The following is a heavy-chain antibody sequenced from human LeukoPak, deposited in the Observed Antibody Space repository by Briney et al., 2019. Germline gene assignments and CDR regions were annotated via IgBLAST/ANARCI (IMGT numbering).Heavy chain of an antibody. CDR1: GFTVSSYY. Sequence: GGSLRLSCAASGFTVSSYYMSWVRQAPGKGLEWVSVIYSGGSTYYADSVKGRFTISRDNSKNTLYLQMNSLRAEDTAVYYCARDDVGLDSSGTKSDYWGQGTLVTVSS. CDR3: ARDDVGLDSSGTKSDY. D-gene: IGHD3-22*01. CDR2: IYSGGST. V-gene: IGHV3-53*01. J-gene: IGHJ4*02.